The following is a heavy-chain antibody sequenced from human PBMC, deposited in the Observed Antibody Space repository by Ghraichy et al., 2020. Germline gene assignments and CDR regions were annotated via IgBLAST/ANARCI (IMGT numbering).Heavy chain of an antibody. D-gene: IGHD6-13*01. CDR3: ARKRWRYSSSLREAFDI. CDR2: INHSGST. CDR1: GGSFSGYY. Sequence: GALSLTCAVYGGSFSGYYWSWIRQPPGKGLEWIGEINHSGSTNYNPSLKSRVTISVDTSKNQFSLKLSSVTAADTAVYYCARKRWRYSSSLREAFDIWGQGTMVTVSS. V-gene: IGHV4-34*01. J-gene: IGHJ3*02.